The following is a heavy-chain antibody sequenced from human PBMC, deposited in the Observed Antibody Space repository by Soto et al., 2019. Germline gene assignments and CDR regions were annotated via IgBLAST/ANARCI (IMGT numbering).Heavy chain of an antibody. V-gene: IGHV3-7*01. CDR1: GFTFSSHW. CDR2: IKQDGSEK. J-gene: IGHJ4*02. CDR3: ARVYYDYIWGSYPLVY. Sequence: HPWGSLRLSCAASGFTFSSHWMSWVRQAPGKGLEWLASIKQDGSEKHYVDSVKGRFTISRDNAKNSLYLQMNSLRVEDTAVYYCARVYYDYIWGSYPLVYWGQGTLVTVSS. D-gene: IGHD3-16*02.